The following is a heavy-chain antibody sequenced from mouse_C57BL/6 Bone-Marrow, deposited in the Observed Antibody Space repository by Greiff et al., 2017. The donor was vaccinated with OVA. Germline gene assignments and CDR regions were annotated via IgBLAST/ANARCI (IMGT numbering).Heavy chain of an antibody. CDR3: ARDYGSSAYAMDY. V-gene: IGHV5-15*01. Sequence: EVKLVESGGGLVQPGGSLKLSCAASGFTFSDYGMAWVRQAPRKGPEWVAFISNLAYSIYYADTVTGRFTISRENAKNTLYLEMSSLRSEDTAMYYCARDYGSSAYAMDYWGQGTSVTVSS. D-gene: IGHD1-1*01. CDR1: GFTFSDYG. J-gene: IGHJ4*01. CDR2: ISNLAYSI.